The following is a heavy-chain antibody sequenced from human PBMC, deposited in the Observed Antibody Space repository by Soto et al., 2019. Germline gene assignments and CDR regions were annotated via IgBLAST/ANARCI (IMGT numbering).Heavy chain of an antibody. V-gene: IGHV1-69*08. D-gene: IGHD2-2*01. CDR3: ARDSQGYCSSTSCSDY. Sequence: QVQLVQSGAEVKKPGSSVKVSCKASGGTFSSYTISWVRQAPGQGLEWMGRIIPILGIANYAQKVQGRVTITGDKSTSTAYMELSSLRSEDTAVYYCARDSQGYCSSTSCSDYWGQGTLVTVSS. CDR2: IIPILGIA. CDR1: GGTFSSYT. J-gene: IGHJ4*02.